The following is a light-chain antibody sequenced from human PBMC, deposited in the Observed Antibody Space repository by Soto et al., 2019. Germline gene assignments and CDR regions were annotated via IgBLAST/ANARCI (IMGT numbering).Light chain of an antibody. CDR2: DVR. CDR1: SSDVGGYNY. Sequence: LTQPRSVSGSPGQSVTISCTGTSSDVGGYNYVSWYQQHPGKAPKLMIYDVRERPSGVPDRFSGSRSGNTASPTISGLQAEDEADYYCCSYAGSYTYVFGIGTKVTVL. J-gene: IGLJ1*01. V-gene: IGLV2-11*01. CDR3: CSYAGSYTYV.